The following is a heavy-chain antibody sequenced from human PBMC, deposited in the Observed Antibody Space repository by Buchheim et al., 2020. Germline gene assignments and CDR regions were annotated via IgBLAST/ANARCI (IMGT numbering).Heavy chain of an antibody. CDR3: VRNGWYSIDY. CDR2: IYHTGDT. Sequence: QVQMQESGPGLVKPSGTLSLTCTVSGDSVSNDNWWSWVRQSPEKGLEWIGEIYHTGDTNYNPSLKSRVTISVDKSKTQFSLNLNSVTAADTAVYFCVRNGWYSIDYWGQGTL. J-gene: IGHJ4*02. CDR1: GDSVSNDNW. D-gene: IGHD6-19*01. V-gene: IGHV4-4*02.